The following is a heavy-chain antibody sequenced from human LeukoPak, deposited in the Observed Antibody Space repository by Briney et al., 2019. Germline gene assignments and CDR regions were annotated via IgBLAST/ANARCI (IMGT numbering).Heavy chain of an antibody. D-gene: IGHD2/OR15-2a*01. J-gene: IGHJ4*02. V-gene: IGHV4-59*01. CDR1: GGSISRYY. CDR2: IYYSGST. CDR3: ARVIGAAPYYFDY. Sequence: PSETLSLTCTVSGGSISRYYWTWIRQPPGKGLEWIGYIYYSGSTNYNLSLKSRLTISLDTSKNQFSPNLSSVTAADTAVYYCARVIGAAPYYFDYWGQGTLVTVSS.